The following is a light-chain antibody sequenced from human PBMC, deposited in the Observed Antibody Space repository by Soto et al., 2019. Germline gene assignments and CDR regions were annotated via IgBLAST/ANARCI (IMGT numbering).Light chain of an antibody. V-gene: IGLV1-40*01. CDR1: SSNIGAGYD. CDR3: QSYDSSLSGYVV. J-gene: IGLJ2*01. CDR2: GNS. Sequence: QAVVTQPPSVSGAQGQRVTISCTGSSSNIGAGYDVHWYQQLPGTAPKLLIYGNSNRPSGVPDRFSGSKSGTSASLAITGLQAEDEADYYCQSYDSSLSGYVVFGGGTKLTVL.